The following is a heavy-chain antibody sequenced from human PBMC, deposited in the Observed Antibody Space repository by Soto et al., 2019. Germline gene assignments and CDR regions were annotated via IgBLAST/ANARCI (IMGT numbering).Heavy chain of an antibody. J-gene: IGHJ6*02. V-gene: IGHV1-3*01. Sequence: ASVKVSCKASGYSFTTHAMHWVRQAPGQSLEGMGWINGGTGQTKHSQRFQGRVNITRDTSASTAYMELSSLRSEDTAVYYCARGKGMEENYYSYGLDIWGQGTTVTVSS. CDR1: GYSFTTHA. CDR3: ARGKGMEENYYSYGLDI. CDR2: INGGTGQT. D-gene: IGHD1-1*01.